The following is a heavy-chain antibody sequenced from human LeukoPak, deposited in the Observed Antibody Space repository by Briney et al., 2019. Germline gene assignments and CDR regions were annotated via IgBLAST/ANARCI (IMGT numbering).Heavy chain of an antibody. CDR3: ARGHSSSWYFLDY. V-gene: IGHV4-34*01. Sequence: SETLPLTCAVYGGSFSGYYWSWIRQPPGKGLEWIGEINHSGSTNYNPSLKSRVTISVDTSKNQFSLKLSSVTAADTAVYYCARGHSSSWYFLDYWGQGTLVTVSS. CDR2: INHSGST. CDR1: GGSFSGYY. D-gene: IGHD6-13*01. J-gene: IGHJ4*02.